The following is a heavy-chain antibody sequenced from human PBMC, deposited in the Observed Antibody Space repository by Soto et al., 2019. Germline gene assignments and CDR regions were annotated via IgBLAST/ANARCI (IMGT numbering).Heavy chain of an antibody. CDR2: ISGNNGNT. CDR1: GYTFTTYG. D-gene: IGHD6-19*01. Sequence: QVQLVQSGAELKQPGASVKVSCKASGYTFTTYGISWVRQAPGQGLEWMGWISGNNGNTKYTQKLQGRVTMTTDTATSTGYRERRSLRSDDTAVYYCAIAGISGPGKRYFQHWGQGTLVTVSS. V-gene: IGHV1-18*01. CDR3: AIAGISGPGKRYFQH. J-gene: IGHJ1*01.